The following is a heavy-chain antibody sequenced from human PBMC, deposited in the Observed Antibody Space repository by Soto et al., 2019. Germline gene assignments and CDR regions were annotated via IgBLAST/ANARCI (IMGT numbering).Heavy chain of an antibody. J-gene: IGHJ4*02. Sequence: PGGSLRLSCAASGFTFSSYAMSWVRQAPGKGLEWVPAISGSGGSTYYADSVKGRFTISSDNSKNTLYLQMNSLRAEDTAVYYWAKARPGGMIVVVPFEYWGQGTLVTTSS. CDR3: AKARPGGMIVVVPFEY. CDR2: ISGSGGST. D-gene: IGHD3-22*01. CDR1: GFTFSSYA. V-gene: IGHV3-23*01.